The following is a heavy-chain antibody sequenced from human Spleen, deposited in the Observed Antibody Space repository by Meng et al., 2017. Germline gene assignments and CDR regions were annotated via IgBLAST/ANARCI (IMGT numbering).Heavy chain of an antibody. CDR1: GFSLSTSGVG. CDR3: ARRHCSGGNCYFDF. J-gene: IGHJ4*02. Sequence: QITLKDAGPTLVKPTQTLTLTCTFSGFSLSTSGVGVGWIRQPPGKALEWLALIYWDDDKRYSPSLKSRLTITKDTSKNQVVLTMTNMDPVDTATYYCARRHCSGGNCYFDFWGQGTLVTVSS. V-gene: IGHV2-5*02. D-gene: IGHD2-15*01. CDR2: IYWDDDK.